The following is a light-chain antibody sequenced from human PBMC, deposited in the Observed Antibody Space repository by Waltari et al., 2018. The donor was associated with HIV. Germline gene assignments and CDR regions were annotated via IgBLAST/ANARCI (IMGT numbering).Light chain of an antibody. J-gene: IGKJ2*01. Sequence: EIVMMQSPATLSVSPGERATLSCRASQSVSSNLAWYQQKPGQAPRLLIYGASTRATGIPARFSGSGSGTEFTLTISSLQSEDFAVYYCQQYGTSLYTFGQGTKLEIK. CDR2: GAS. V-gene: IGKV3D-15*02. CDR1: QSVSSN. CDR3: QQYGTSLYT.